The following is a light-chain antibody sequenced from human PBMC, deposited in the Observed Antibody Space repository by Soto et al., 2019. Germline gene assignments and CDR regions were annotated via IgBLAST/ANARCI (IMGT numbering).Light chain of an antibody. J-gene: IGLJ2*01. CDR1: SGHSSYD. CDR2: LNSDGSH. V-gene: IGLV4-69*01. Sequence: QSALTQSPSASASLGASVKLTCTLSSGHSSYDIAWHQQQPEKGPRYLLRLNSDGSHTKGDGIPDCFSVSSDVTERYLTISNLQSEDDADYYCQTWARVYVVFGGGTKLTVL. CDR3: QTWARVYVV.